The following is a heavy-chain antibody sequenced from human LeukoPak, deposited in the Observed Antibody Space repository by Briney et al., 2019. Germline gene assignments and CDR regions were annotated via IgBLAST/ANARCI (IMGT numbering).Heavy chain of an antibody. CDR3: ARAEGVVVPAAILDF. Sequence: GGSLRLSCAASGFTFSDYYMSWIRQAPGKGLEWVSYISSSGSTIYYADSVKGRFTISRDNAKNSLYLQMNSLRAEDTAVYYCARAEGVVVPAAILDFWGQGPLVTVSS. D-gene: IGHD2-2*02. CDR1: GFTFSDYY. CDR2: ISSSGSTI. V-gene: IGHV3-11*01. J-gene: IGHJ4*02.